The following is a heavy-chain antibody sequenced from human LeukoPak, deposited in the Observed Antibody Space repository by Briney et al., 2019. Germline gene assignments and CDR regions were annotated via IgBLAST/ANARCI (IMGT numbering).Heavy chain of an antibody. CDR3: ASLTYYFDSSGYYPGYFQH. CDR2: ISSSNSYT. D-gene: IGHD3-22*01. V-gene: IGHV3-11*03. Sequence: GGSLRLSCAASGFTLNNYAMNWVRQAPGKGLEWVSYISSSNSYTNYADSVKGRFYADSVKGRFTISRDNAKNSLYLQMNSLRAEDTAVYYCASLTYYFDSSGYYPGYFQHWGQGTLVTVSS. J-gene: IGHJ1*01. CDR1: GFTLNNYA.